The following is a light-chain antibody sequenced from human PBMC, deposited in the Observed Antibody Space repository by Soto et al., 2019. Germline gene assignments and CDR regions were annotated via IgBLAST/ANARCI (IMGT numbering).Light chain of an antibody. J-gene: IGKJ1*01. Sequence: EVMLTQSPGTLSLSPGERATLSCRASQSVSTYLAWYKQKPGQAPRLLISDASSRAPGIPDRFSGSGSGTDFTLTISRLEPEDFAVYYCQQYGDSPVTFGQGTKVDIK. V-gene: IGKV3-20*01. CDR1: QSVSTY. CDR2: DAS. CDR3: QQYGDSPVT.